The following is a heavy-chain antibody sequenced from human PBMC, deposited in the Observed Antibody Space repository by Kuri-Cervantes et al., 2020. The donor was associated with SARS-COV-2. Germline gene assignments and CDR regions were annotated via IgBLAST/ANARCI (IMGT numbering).Heavy chain of an antibody. V-gene: IGHV4-59*08. D-gene: IGHD3-10*01. CDR1: GGSVSSHY. CDR2: FYYSVST. J-gene: IGHJ4*02. CDR3: ARLEPTMVRIAGDGGGFDY. Sequence: ESLKISCTVSGGSVSSHYWSWIRQPPGKGLEWIANFYYSVSTNYNPSLKSRVTMSVDTSKNQFSLKLSSVTAADTAVYYCARLEPTMVRIAGDGGGFDYWGQGTLVTVSS.